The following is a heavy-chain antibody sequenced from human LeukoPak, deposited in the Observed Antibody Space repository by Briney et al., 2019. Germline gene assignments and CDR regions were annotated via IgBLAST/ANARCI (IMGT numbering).Heavy chain of an antibody. V-gene: IGHV4-59*01. J-gene: IGHJ6*02. D-gene: IGHD3-10*01. CDR2: IYYSGST. CDR3: ARDSYYGSGSYQQYNPNPLYYGMDV. CDR1: GGSISGYY. Sequence: SETLSLTCTVSGGSISGYYWSWIRQPPGKGLEWIGYIYYSGSTNYNPSLKSRVTISVDTSKNQFSLKLSSVTAADTAVYYCARDSYYGSGSYQQYNPNPLYYGMDVWGQGTTVTVSS.